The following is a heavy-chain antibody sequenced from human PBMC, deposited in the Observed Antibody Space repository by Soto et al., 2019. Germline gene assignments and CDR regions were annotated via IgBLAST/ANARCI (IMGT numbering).Heavy chain of an antibody. Sequence: PSETLSLTCTVSGGSISSSSYYWGWIRQPPGKGLEWIGSIYYSGSTYYNPSLKSRVTISVDTSKNQFSLKLSSVTAADTAVYYCASPGATADLYYFDYWGQGTLVTVSS. CDR2: IYYSGST. CDR3: ASPGATADLYYFDY. V-gene: IGHV4-39*01. J-gene: IGHJ4*02. D-gene: IGHD1-26*01. CDR1: GGSISSSSYY.